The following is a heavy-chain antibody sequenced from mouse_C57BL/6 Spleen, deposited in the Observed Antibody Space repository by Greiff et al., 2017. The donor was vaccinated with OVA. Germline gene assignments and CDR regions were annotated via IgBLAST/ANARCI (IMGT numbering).Heavy chain of an antibody. CDR2: IDPENGDT. D-gene: IGHD4-1*01. V-gene: IGHV14-4*01. CDR1: GFNIKDDY. Sequence: VQLQQSGAELVRPGASVKLSCTASGFNIKDDYMHWVKQRPEQGLEWIGWIDPENGDTEYASKFQGKATITADTSSNTAYLQRSSLTSEDTAVYYCTARWEGFAYWGQGTLVTVSA. CDR3: TARWEGFAY. J-gene: IGHJ3*01.